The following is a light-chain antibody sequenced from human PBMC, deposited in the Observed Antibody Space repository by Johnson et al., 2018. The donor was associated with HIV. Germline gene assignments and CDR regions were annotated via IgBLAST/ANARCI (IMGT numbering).Light chain of an antibody. J-gene: IGLJ1*01. Sequence: VLTQPPSVSAAPGQKVTISCSGSSSNIGNNYVSWYQQIPGTAPKLLIYENTKRPSGIPDRFSGSKSGTSATLGITGLQTGDEADYYCGTWDTSLSPGGVFGSGTKVTVL. CDR2: ENT. V-gene: IGLV1-51*02. CDR1: SSNIGNNY. CDR3: GTWDTSLSPGGV.